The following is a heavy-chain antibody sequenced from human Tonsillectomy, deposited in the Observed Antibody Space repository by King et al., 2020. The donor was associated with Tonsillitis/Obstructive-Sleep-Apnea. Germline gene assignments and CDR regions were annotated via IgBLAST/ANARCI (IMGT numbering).Heavy chain of an antibody. CDR2: INHSENT. CDR1: GGSFSGYF. J-gene: IGHJ5*01. Sequence: VQLQQWGAGLLKPSETLSLTCAVYGGSFSGYFWSWIRQPPGKGLEWIGEINHSENTNYNPSLKSRVTISVDTSKNQFSLKLSPVPAADTALDYCARGISAVAGVLGNWFDPWGQGTLVTVSS. D-gene: IGHD6-19*01. CDR3: ARGISAVAGVLGNWFDP. V-gene: IGHV4-34*01.